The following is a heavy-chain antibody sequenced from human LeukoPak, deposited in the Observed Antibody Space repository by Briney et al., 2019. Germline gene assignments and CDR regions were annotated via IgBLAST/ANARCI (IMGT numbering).Heavy chain of an antibody. V-gene: IGHV4-34*01. CDR1: GGSFSGYY. D-gene: IGHD6-13*01. CDR3: VRGVGREQLVRKNWFDP. Sequence: SETLSLTCAVYGGSFSGYYWSWIRQPPGKGLEWIGEINHSGSTNYNPSLKSRVTISVDTSKNQFSLKLSSVTAADTAVYYCVRGVGREQLVRKNWFDPWGQGTLVTVSS. CDR2: INHSGST. J-gene: IGHJ5*02.